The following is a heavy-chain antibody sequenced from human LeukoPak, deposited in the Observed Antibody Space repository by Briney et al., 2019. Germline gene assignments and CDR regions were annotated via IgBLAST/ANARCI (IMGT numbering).Heavy chain of an antibody. CDR3: TTGTWIQLWLADY. V-gene: IGHV3-15*01. Sequence: GGSLRLSCAASGFTFSNACMSWVRQAPGKGLEWVGHIKGKTDGGTTDYAAPVQGRFTISRDDSKNTLFLQMNSLKTEDTAVYYCTTGTWIQLWLADYWGQGTLVTVSS. CDR2: IKGKTDGGTT. J-gene: IGHJ4*02. D-gene: IGHD5-18*01. CDR1: GFTFSNAC.